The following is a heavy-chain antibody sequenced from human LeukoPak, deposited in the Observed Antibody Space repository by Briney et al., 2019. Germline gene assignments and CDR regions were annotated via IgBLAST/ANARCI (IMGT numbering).Heavy chain of an antibody. CDR3: ARDNSYGGFDY. V-gene: IGHV3-23*01. J-gene: IGHJ4*02. CDR2: ISASGAST. Sequence: PGGSLRLSCAASGFTFSSYAMNWVRQAPGKGLEWVSVISASGASTYNADSVKGRFTISRDNAKNSLYLQMNSLRAEDTAVYYCARDNSYGGFDYWGQGTLVTVSS. CDR1: GFTFSSYA. D-gene: IGHD4-17*01.